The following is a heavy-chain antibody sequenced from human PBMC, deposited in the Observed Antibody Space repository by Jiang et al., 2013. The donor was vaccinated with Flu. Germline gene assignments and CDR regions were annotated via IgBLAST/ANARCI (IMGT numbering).Heavy chain of an antibody. J-gene: IGHJ5*02. Sequence: GAEVKKPGESLRISCEGSGYNFISYYITWVRQMPGKGLEWLGTIAPTGSYTNYSPSFQGHVTFSTDKSINTAYLQWSSLKASDTAMYYCARVRGSEFVDPWAGNPGHRLL. D-gene: IGHD1-14*01. CDR3: ARVRGSEFVDP. V-gene: IGHV5-10-1*01. CDR2: IAPTGSYT. CDR1: GYNFISYY.